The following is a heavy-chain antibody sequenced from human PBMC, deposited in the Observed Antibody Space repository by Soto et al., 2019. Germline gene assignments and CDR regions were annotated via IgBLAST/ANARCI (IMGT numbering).Heavy chain of an antibody. D-gene: IGHD2-2*01. V-gene: IGHV5-10-1*01. J-gene: IGHJ6*02. CDR2: IDPSDSYI. Sequence: GESLKISCKASGYSFTSYWINWVRQMPGKGLEWVGRIDPSDSYINYSPSFEGHVTISADRSISTAYLQLSSLKASDTAIYYCARHCISTSCDVALDVWGQGTTVTVSS. CDR3: ARHCISTSCDVALDV. CDR1: GYSFTSYW.